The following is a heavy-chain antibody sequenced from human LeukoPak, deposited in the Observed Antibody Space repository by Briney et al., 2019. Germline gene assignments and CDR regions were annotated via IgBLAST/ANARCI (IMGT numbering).Heavy chain of an antibody. CDR3: ASFVIPAGWFDP. Sequence: ASVKVSCKASGYTFTSYGISWVRQAPGQGLEWMGWIGAYNGNTNYAQKLQGRVTMTTDTSTSTAYMELRSLRSDDTAVYYCASFVIPAGWFDPWGQGTLVTVSS. CDR2: IGAYNGNT. D-gene: IGHD2-2*01. V-gene: IGHV1-18*01. J-gene: IGHJ5*02. CDR1: GYTFTSYG.